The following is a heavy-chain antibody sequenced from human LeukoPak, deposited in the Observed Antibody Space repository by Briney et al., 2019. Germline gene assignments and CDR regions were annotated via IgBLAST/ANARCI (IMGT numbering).Heavy chain of an antibody. CDR2: IYYSGST. Sequence: PSETLSLTCTVSGGSISSSSYYWGWIRQPPGKGLEWNGSIYYSGSTYYNPSLKSRVTISVDTSKNQFSLKLSSVTAADTAVYYCARHSVVYSYESPYDYWGQGTLVTVSS. J-gene: IGHJ4*02. D-gene: IGHD5-18*01. CDR1: GGSISSSSYY. V-gene: IGHV4-39*01. CDR3: ARHSVVYSYESPYDY.